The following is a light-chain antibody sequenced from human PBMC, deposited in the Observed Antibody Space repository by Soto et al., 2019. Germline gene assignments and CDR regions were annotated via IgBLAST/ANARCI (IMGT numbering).Light chain of an antibody. CDR2: DAS. CDR1: QDISNY. CDR3: QQYDNLPLT. V-gene: IGKV1-33*01. J-gene: IGKJ4*01. Sequence: DVQMTQYQSSLSASVGDRVTITCQASQDISNYLNWYQQKPGKAPKLLIYDASNLETGVPSRFSGSGSGTDFTFTISSLQPEDIATYYCQQYDNLPLTFGGGTK.